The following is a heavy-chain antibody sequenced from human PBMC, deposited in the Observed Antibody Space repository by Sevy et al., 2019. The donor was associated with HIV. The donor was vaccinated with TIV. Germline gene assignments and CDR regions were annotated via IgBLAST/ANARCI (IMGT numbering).Heavy chain of an antibody. CDR3: ARGASPRRIVVVPAASIFDY. CDR1: GGSFSGYY. J-gene: IGHJ4*02. D-gene: IGHD2-2*01. Sequence: GSLRLSCAVYGGSFSGYYWSWIRQPPGKGLEWIGEINHSGSTNYNPSLKSRVTISVDTSKNQFSLKLSSVTAADTAVYYCARGASPRRIVVVPAASIFDYWGQGTLVTVSS. CDR2: INHSGST. V-gene: IGHV4-34*01.